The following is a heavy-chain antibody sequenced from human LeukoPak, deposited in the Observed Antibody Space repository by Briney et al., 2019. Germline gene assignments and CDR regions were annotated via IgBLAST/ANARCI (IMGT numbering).Heavy chain of an antibody. CDR2: INRSGST. CDR1: GGSFSGYY. D-gene: IGHD3-22*01. V-gene: IGHV4-34*01. CDR3: ASSYYDSSPTGY. Sequence: SETLSLTCAVYGGSFSGYYWSWIRQPPGKGLEWIGEINRSGSTNYNPSLKSRVTISVDTSKNQFSLKLSSVTAADTAVYYCASSYYDSSPTGYWGQGTLVTVSS. J-gene: IGHJ4*02.